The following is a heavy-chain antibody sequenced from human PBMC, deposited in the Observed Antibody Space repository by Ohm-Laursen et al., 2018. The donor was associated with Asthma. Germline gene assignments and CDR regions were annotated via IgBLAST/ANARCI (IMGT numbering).Heavy chain of an antibody. Sequence: SLRLSCAASGYTFSRYSIHWVRQFPGKGLEWVASISTASSFIYYADSVRGRFTTSRDNARNSVYLQMNSLRAEDTAVYYCARYMDTIFGVAYDAFDIWGQGTMVTVSS. CDR2: ISTASSFI. J-gene: IGHJ3*02. CDR1: GYTFSRYS. D-gene: IGHD3-3*01. V-gene: IGHV3-21*01. CDR3: ARYMDTIFGVAYDAFDI.